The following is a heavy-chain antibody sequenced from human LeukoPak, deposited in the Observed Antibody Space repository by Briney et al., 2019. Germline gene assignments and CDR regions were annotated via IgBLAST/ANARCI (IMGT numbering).Heavy chain of an antibody. CDR1: GGSISSGGYY. D-gene: IGHD3-3*01. CDR2: IYYSGST. V-gene: IGHV4-31*03. Sequence: SQTLSLTCTVSGGSISSGGYYWSWIRQHPGKGLEWIGYIYYSGSTYYNPSLKSRVTISVDTSKNQFSLKLSSVTAADTAVYYCARRTVRIQNGVVISGFDYWGQGTLVTVSS. J-gene: IGHJ4*02. CDR3: ARRTVRIQNGVVISGFDY.